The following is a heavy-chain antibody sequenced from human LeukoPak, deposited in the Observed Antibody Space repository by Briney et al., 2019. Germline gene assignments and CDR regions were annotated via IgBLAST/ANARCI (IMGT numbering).Heavy chain of an antibody. CDR3: AKWALGVVVPAAILNYFDY. J-gene: IGHJ4*02. Sequence: GGSLRLSCAASGFTFSSYTMSWVRQAPGKGLEWVSGISGSSIGTYYADSVKGRFTISRDNSKNTLYLQMNSLRAEDTAVYYCAKWALGVVVPAAILNYFDYWGQGTLVTVSS. D-gene: IGHD2-2*02. CDR1: GFTFSSYT. V-gene: IGHV3-23*01. CDR2: ISGSSIGT.